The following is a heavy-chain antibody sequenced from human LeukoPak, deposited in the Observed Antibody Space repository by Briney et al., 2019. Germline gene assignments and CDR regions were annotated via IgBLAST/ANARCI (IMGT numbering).Heavy chain of an antibody. Sequence: PGRSLRLSCAASGFTFSSYGMHWVRQAPGKGLEWVAVISYDGSNKYYADSVKGRFTISRDNSKNTLYLQMNSLRAEDTAVYYCARGFGDRLEFYYYYGMDVWGQGTTVTVSS. CDR1: GFTFSSYG. D-gene: IGHD4-17*01. V-gene: IGHV3-30*03. J-gene: IGHJ6*02. CDR2: ISYDGSNK. CDR3: ARGFGDRLEFYYYYGMDV.